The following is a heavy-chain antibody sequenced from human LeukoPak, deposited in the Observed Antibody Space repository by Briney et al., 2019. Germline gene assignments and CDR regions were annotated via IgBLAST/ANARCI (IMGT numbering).Heavy chain of an antibody. D-gene: IGHD5-18*01. V-gene: IGHV3-23*01. J-gene: IGHJ4*02. CDR2: ITGSGGTT. Sequence: GGSLRLSCAASGFTFSSYAMSWVRQAPGKGLEWVSAITGSGGTTYYADSVKGRFTISRDNAKNSLYLQMNSLRAEDTAVYYCARDFVPRGYSYGYLRYWGQGTLVTVSS. CDR3: ARDFVPRGYSYGYLRY. CDR1: GFTFSSYA.